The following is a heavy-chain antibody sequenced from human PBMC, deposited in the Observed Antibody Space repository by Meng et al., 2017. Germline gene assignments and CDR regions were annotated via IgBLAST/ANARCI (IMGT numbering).Heavy chain of an antibody. Sequence: SVKVSCKASGGTFSSYAISRVRQAPGQGLEWMGGIIPIFGTANYAQKFQGRVTITADNSTSTAYMELSSLRSEDTAVYYCAGSIGWFGELGNYYYYYGMDVWGQGTMVTVSS. J-gene: IGHJ6*02. CDR2: IIPIFGTA. CDR3: AGSIGWFGELGNYYYYYGMDV. CDR1: GGTFSSYA. V-gene: IGHV1-69*06. D-gene: IGHD3-10*01.